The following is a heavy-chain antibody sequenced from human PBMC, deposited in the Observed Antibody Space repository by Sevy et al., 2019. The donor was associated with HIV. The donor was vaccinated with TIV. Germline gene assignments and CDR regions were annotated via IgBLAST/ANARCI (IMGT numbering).Heavy chain of an antibody. D-gene: IGHD5-18*01. CDR2: INPKRGDT. CDR3: ARAGTLYSGYTYGSIDF. J-gene: IGHJ4*02. V-gene: IGHV1-2*02. Sequence: ASVKVSCKASGYTFTGDYMHWVRQTPGQGLEWMGWINPKRGDTKSAQRFQGRVTMTRDMSISTAYMELSRLRTAETAVYYCARAGTLYSGYTYGSIDFWGQGTLVTVSS. CDR1: GYTFTGDY.